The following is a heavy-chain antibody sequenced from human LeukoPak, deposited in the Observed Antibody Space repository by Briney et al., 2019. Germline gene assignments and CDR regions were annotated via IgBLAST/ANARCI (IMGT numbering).Heavy chain of an antibody. Sequence: GGSLKLSCAASGLSFSGSAMHWVRQASGRGLEWLGRIRSKANSYVTAYAASVNGRFIISRDGSRNTAYLQMNSLQTEDTAVYYCTRHSDKYCSGAGCYVYNFYGMDVWGQGTTVTVSS. CDR1: GLSFSGSA. V-gene: IGHV3-73*01. D-gene: IGHD2-15*01. CDR2: IRSKANSYVT. J-gene: IGHJ6*02. CDR3: TRHSDKYCSGAGCYVYNFYGMDV.